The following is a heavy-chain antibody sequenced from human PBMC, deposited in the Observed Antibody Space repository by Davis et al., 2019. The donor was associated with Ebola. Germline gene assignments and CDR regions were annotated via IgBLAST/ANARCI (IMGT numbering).Heavy chain of an antibody. V-gene: IGHV4-4*07. CDR2: KYVGGTT. CDR3: ARLSGLFSSSSGALYFDL. D-gene: IGHD6-6*01. Sequence: SETLSLTCTVSGDSITNSFWSWIRLPAAKGLEWIGRKYVGGTTDYNPSLESRVTISLDTSKNQFSLKLRSVTAADTAVYFCARLSGLFSSSSGALYFDLWGRGTLVSVSS. J-gene: IGHJ2*01. CDR1: GDSITNSF.